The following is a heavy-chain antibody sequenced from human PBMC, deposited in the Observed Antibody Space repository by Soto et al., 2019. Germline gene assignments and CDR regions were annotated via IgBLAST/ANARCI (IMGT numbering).Heavy chain of an antibody. CDR1: GGTFSSYA. CDR3: ARGERVSAPYYYYYGMDV. J-gene: IGHJ6*02. V-gene: IGHV1-69*01. CDR2: IIPIFGTA. D-gene: IGHD6-13*01. Sequence: QVQLVQSGAEVKKPGSSVKVSCKASGGTFSSYAISWVRQAPGQGLEWMGGIIPIFGTANYAQKFQGRVTITADEYTSTAYMELSSRRSEDTAVYYCARGERVSAPYYYYYGMDVWGQGTTVTVSS.